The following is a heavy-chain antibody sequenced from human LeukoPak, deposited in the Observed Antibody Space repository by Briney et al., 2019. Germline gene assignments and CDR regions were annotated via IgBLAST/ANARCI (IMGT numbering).Heavy chain of an antibody. CDR3: ARARYCSGGSCHYFDY. J-gene: IGHJ4*02. D-gene: IGHD2-15*01. Sequence: GGSLRLSCAASGFTFSSYAMSWVRQAPGKGLEWVSAISGSGGSTYYADSVKGRFTISRDNSKNTLYLQMNSLRAEDTAVYYCARARYCSGGSCHYFDYWGQGTLVTVSS. CDR2: ISGSGGST. V-gene: IGHV3-23*01. CDR1: GFTFSSYA.